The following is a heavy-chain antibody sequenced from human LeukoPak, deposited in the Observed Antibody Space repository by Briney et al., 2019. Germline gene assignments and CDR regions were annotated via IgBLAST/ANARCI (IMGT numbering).Heavy chain of an antibody. CDR1: GDSVRSASYY. CDR3: ARDDVGITAAGSV. V-gene: IGHV4-61*02. D-gene: IGHD6-13*01. Sequence: SQILSLTCTVSGDSVRSASYYWSWIRQPAGKGLEWIGRIYTSESIYYNPSLKSRVTMSLDTSRNQISLKLSSVTAADTAVYYCARDDVGITAAGSVWGQGTLVTVSS. J-gene: IGHJ4*02. CDR2: IYTSESI.